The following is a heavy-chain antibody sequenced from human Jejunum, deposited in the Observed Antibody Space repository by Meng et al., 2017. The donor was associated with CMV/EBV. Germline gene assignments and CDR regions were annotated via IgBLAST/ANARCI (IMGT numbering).Heavy chain of an antibody. Sequence: GYGFASCGISWVRQAPGQGLEWMGWISSYNGNTSYAQKFRGRVTMATDTSTSTAYMDPRSLGFDDTAVYYCARGHYYHFYYYMDVWGRGTTVTVSS. CDR1: GYGFASCG. D-gene: IGHD3-10*01. CDR3: ARGHYYHFYYYMDV. CDR2: ISSYNGNT. J-gene: IGHJ6*02. V-gene: IGHV1-18*01.